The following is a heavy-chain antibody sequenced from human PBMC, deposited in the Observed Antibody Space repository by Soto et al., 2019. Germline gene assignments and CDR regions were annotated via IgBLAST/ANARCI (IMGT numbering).Heavy chain of an antibody. J-gene: IGHJ2*01. CDR3: AKDQGRRLVPHWCFDL. CDR1: GFTFSSYA. CDR2: ISYDGTNK. V-gene: IGHV3-30-3*01. Sequence: QVQLVESGGGVVQPGRSLRLSCAASGFTFSSYAIHWVRQAPGKGLEWVAIISYDGTNKYYADSVKGRFTISRDDSKNTLYLQMYSLRAEDTAMYYCAKDQGRRLVPHWCFDLWGRGTLVTVSS. D-gene: IGHD6-6*01.